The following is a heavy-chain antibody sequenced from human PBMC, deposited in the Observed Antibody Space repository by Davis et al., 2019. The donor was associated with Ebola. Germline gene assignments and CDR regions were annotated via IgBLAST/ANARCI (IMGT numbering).Heavy chain of an antibody. CDR3: ARVWSSGWNN. CDR2: IYYSGST. D-gene: IGHD6-19*01. CDR1: GGSISSYY. J-gene: IGHJ4*02. Sequence: GSLRLSCTVSGGSISSYYWSWIRQPPGKGLEWIGYIYYSGSTNYNPSLKSRVTISVDTSKNQFSLKLSSVTAADTAVYYCARVWSSGWNNWGQGTLVTASS. V-gene: IGHV4-59*08.